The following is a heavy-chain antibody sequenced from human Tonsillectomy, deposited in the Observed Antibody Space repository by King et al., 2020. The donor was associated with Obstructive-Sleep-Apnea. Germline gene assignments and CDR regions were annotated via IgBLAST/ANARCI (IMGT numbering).Heavy chain of an antibody. Sequence: VQLVQSGAEVKKPGASLKISCKGSGYSFSSYWIGWVRQMPGKGLEWLGIIYPGDSDTRYSPSFQGQVTISADKSISTAYLQWSSLKASDTAMYYCARHPTGTSPNDAFDIWGQGTMVTVSS. D-gene: IGHD1-1*01. J-gene: IGHJ3*02. CDR3: ARHPTGTSPNDAFDI. CDR1: GYSFSSYW. CDR2: IYPGDSDT. V-gene: IGHV5-51*01.